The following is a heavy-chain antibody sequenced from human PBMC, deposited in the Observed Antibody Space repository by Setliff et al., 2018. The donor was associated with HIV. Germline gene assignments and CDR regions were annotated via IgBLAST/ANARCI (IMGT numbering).Heavy chain of an antibody. J-gene: IGHJ5*02. CDR3: ARSFAPRDSNGWYRFDP. CDR1: GGSISSNW. V-gene: IGHV4-28*06. CDR2: IYYSGTT. D-gene: IGHD6-19*01. Sequence: SETLSLTCTVSGGSISSNWWGWIRQPPGKGLEWIGYIYYSGTTNYNPSLKSRVTMSVDTSKNQFSLKLNSVAALDTAVYYCARSFAPRDSNGWYRFDPWGQGTLVTVSS.